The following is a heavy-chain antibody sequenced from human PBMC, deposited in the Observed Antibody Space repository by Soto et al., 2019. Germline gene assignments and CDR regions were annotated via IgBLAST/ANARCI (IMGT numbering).Heavy chain of an antibody. CDR3: ARGAYDILTGRYYYFDY. D-gene: IGHD3-9*01. J-gene: IGHJ4*02. CDR2: IYYSGST. V-gene: IGHV4-61*01. Sequence: SETLSLTCTVSGGSVSSGSYYWSWIRQPPGKGLEWIGYIYYSGSTNYNPSLKSRVTISVDTSKNQFSLKLSSVTAADTAVYYCARGAYDILTGRYYYFDYWGQGTLVTVSS. CDR1: GGSVSSGSYY.